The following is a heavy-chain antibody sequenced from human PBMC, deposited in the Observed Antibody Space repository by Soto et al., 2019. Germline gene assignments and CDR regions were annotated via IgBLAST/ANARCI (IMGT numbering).Heavy chain of an antibody. CDR1: GFTFSSYA. Sequence: QVQLVESGGGVVQPGRSLRLSCAASGFTFSSYAMHWVRQAPGKGLEWVAVISYDGSNKYYADSVKGRFTISRDNSKNTLYLQMNRLRAEDTAVYYCARDRLCCISTSCTNWFDPWGQGTLVTVSS. CDR3: ARDRLCCISTSCTNWFDP. J-gene: IGHJ5*02. D-gene: IGHD2-2*01. V-gene: IGHV3-30-3*01. CDR2: ISYDGSNK.